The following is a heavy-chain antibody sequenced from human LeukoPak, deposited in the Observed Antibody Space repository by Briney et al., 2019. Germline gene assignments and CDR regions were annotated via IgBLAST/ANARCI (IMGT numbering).Heavy chain of an antibody. D-gene: IGHD3-10*01. J-gene: IGHJ4*02. CDR2: IYSGGST. CDR1: GFTFSSYE. V-gene: IGHV3-53*01. CDR3: ARAQAYYYGSGSYYLDY. Sequence: PGGSLRLSCAASGFTFSSYEMNWVRQAPGKGLEWVSVIYSGGSTYYADSVKGRFTNSRDNSKKTLYPQMNSLRAEDTAVYYCARAQAYYYGSGSYYLDYWGRGTLVTVSS.